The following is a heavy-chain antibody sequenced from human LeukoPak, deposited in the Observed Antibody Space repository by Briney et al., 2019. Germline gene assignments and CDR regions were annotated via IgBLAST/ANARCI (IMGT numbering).Heavy chain of an antibody. CDR1: GFTFSSYG. CDR2: ISYDGSNK. D-gene: IGHD6-19*01. CDR3: AKEGYSSGWSARGFDY. V-gene: IGHV3-30*18. J-gene: IGHJ4*02. Sequence: GGSLRLSCAASGFTFSSYGMHWVRQAPGKGLEWVAVISYDGSNKYYADSVKGRFTISRDNSKNTLYLQMNSLRAEDTAVYYCAKEGYSSGWSARGFDYWGQGTLVTVSS.